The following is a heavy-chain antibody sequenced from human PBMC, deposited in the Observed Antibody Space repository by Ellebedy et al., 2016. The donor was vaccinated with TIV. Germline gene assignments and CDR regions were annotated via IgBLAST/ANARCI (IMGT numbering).Heavy chain of an antibody. V-gene: IGHV1-18*01. CDR2: ISAYNGNT. CDR1: GYTFTSYG. Sequence: ASVKVSXXASGYTFTSYGISWVRQAPGQGLEWMGWISAYNGNTNYAQKLQGRVTMTTDTSTSTAYMELRSLRSDDTAVYYCARGMYYYDSSGYPLLDYWGQGTLVTVSS. J-gene: IGHJ4*02. CDR3: ARGMYYYDSSGYPLLDY. D-gene: IGHD3-22*01.